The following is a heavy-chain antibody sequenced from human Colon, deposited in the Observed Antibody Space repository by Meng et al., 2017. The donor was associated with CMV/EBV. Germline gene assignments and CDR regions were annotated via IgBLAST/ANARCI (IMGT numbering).Heavy chain of an antibody. CDR1: TFTSYD. J-gene: IGHJ4*02. Sequence: TFTSYDHNWVRQATGQGLEWMGWMNPNSGNTGYAQKFQGRVTMTRNTSISTAYMELSSLDFEDTAVYYCARFYPYCSGGKCYPYFDYWGQGALVTDSS. CDR3: ARFYPYCSGGKCYPYFDY. V-gene: IGHV1-8*01. CDR2: MNPNSGNT. D-gene: IGHD2-15*01.